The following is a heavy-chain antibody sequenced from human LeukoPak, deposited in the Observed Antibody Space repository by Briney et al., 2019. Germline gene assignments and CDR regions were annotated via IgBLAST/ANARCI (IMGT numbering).Heavy chain of an antibody. V-gene: IGHV3-23*01. J-gene: IGHJ4*02. CDR2: VSGNSGSK. Sequence: AGGSLRLSCAASGFTFRNFAMTWVRQAPGKGLEWVSTVSGNSGSKYYADSVKGRFTISRDNSKNTLYLQMNSLRAEDTAVYYCAKDPRDDSNGYQYIGCFDYWGQGTLVTVSS. CDR1: GFTFRNFA. CDR3: AKDPRDDSNGYQYIGCFDY. D-gene: IGHD3-22*01.